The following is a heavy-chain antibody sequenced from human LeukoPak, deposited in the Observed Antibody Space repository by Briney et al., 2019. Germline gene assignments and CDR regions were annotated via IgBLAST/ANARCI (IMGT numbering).Heavy chain of an antibody. CDR3: AKALCSGGSCYLDYFDP. CDR2: MSNDGTSE. V-gene: IGHV3-30*18. CDR1: GFTLSYYA. D-gene: IGHD2-15*01. J-gene: IGHJ4*02. Sequence: PGGSLRLSCSVSGFTLSYYAMHWVRQAPGKGLEXXXFMSNDGTSEYYADSVNGRFSISRDNTKNTLFLQMNGLRVDDTAIYYCAKALCSGGSCYLDYFDPWGQGTLVTVSS.